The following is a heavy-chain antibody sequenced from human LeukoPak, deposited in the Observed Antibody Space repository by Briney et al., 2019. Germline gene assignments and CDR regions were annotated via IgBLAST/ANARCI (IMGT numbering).Heavy chain of an antibody. CDR3: VRDRGYYLDY. CDR1: GFTVSSNY. D-gene: IGHD3-10*01. Sequence: GASLRLSCADSGFTVSSNYMSSVSQAPGKGLEWVSVIYIGGSTYSADSVKGRFTISRDNSKNTLYFQMNGLRAEDTAVYYRVRDRGYYLDYLWQATLVSDSS. CDR2: IYIGGST. V-gene: IGHV3-66*01. J-gene: IGHJ4*02.